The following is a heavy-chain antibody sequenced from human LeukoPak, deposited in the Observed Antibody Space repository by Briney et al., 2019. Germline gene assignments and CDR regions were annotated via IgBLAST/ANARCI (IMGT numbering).Heavy chain of an antibody. CDR3: ARVPILHTAFDI. CDR2: IYYSGST. Sequence: SQTLSLTCTVSGGSISSGGYYWSWLRQHPGKGLEWIGYIYYSGSTYYNPSLKSRVTISVDTSKNQFSLKLSSVTAADTAVYYCARVPILHTAFDIWGQGTMVTVSS. D-gene: IGHD3-3*01. J-gene: IGHJ3*02. CDR1: GGSISSGGYY. V-gene: IGHV4-31*03.